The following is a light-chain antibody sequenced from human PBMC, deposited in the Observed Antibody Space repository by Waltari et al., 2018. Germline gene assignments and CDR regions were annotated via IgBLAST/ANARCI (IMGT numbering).Light chain of an antibody. CDR1: QSVARA. CDR3: QNYVRLPAT. CDR2: NTY. V-gene: IGKV3-20*01. Sequence: EIVLTQSPRTLSLSPGERDTLTCRASQSVARALAWYQQKPGHPPSLLIYNTYTRANAVPDRFSGGGSGTDFSLTISRLEPEDFAVYYCQNYVRLPATFGQGTKVEIK. J-gene: IGKJ1*01.